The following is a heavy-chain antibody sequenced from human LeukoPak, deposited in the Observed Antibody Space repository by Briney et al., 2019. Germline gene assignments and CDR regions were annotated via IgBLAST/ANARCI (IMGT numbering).Heavy chain of an antibody. D-gene: IGHD3-10*01. CDR1: GGSISGYY. J-gene: IGHJ4*02. CDR2: IYSTGIT. CDR3: ARTQYGSGSYYKDPHDY. Sequence: ASETLSLTRTVSGGSISGYYWSWLRQPTGKGLELIGYIYSTGITDYNPSLRSRDTISVDTSKNQFSLKLSSVTAADTAVYYCARTQYGSGSYYKDPHDYWGQGTLVTVSP. V-gene: IGHV4-59*12.